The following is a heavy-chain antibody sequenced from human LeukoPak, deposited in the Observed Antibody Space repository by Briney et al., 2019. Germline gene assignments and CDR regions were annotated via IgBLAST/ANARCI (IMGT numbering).Heavy chain of an antibody. D-gene: IGHD6-19*01. Sequence: GGSLRLSCAASGFTFSRSAMTWVRRTPGKGLDWVSSISSSGNTYYADSVKGRFTISRDNSKNMLYLQMNSLRAEDTAVYYCVKGRISEDGLDFWGQGTLVTVSS. J-gene: IGHJ4*02. V-gene: IGHV3-23*01. CDR1: GFTFSRSA. CDR3: VKGRISEDGLDF. CDR2: ISSSGNT.